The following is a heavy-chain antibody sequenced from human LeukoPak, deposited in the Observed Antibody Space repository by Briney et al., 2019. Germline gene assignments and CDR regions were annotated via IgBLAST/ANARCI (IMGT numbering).Heavy chain of an antibody. CDR3: AKDRGFRCSSTSCYTGPLDY. Sequence: GGSLRLSCAASGFTFRNYGMHWVRQAPGKGLEWVALIWYDGSNKYYADSVKGRFTISRDNSKNMLYLQMNSLRTEDTAVYYCAKDRGFRCSSTSCYTGPLDYWGQGTLVTVSS. CDR1: GFTFRNYG. CDR2: IWYDGSNK. D-gene: IGHD2-2*02. V-gene: IGHV3-30*02. J-gene: IGHJ4*02.